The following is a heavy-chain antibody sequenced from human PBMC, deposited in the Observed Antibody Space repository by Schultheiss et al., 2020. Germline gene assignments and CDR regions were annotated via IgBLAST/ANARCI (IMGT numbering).Heavy chain of an antibody. V-gene: IGHV4-39*01. CDR1: GGSISSSSYY. CDR2: IYYSGST. J-gene: IGHJ5*02. D-gene: IGHD3-10*01. CDR3: ARHISWGSAAQYPPGDNWFDP. Sequence: SETLSLTCTVSGGSISSSSYYWGWIRQPPGKGLEWIGSIYYSGSTYYNPSLKSRVTISVDTSKNQFSLKLSSVTAADTAVYYCARHISWGSAAQYPPGDNWFDPWGQGTLVTVSS.